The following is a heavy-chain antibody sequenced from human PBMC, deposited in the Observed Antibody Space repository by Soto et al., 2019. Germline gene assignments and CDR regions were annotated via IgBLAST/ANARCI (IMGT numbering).Heavy chain of an antibody. CDR3: ARGLPWFGESNNNWFGP. J-gene: IGHJ5*02. D-gene: IGHD3-10*01. CDR2: ISAYNGNT. V-gene: IGHV1-18*01. Sequence: GASVKVSCKASGYTFTSYGISWVRQAPGQGLEWMGWISAYNGNTNYAQKLQGRVTMTTDTSTSTAYMELRSLRSDDTAVYYCARGLPWFGESNNNWFGPWGQGTLVTVAS. CDR1: GYTFTSYG.